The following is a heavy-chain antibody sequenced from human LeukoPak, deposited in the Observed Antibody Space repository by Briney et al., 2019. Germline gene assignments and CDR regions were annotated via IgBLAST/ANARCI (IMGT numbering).Heavy chain of an antibody. D-gene: IGHD2-2*01. Sequence: GGSLRLSCAASGFTFSSYAMSWVRQTPGKGLEWVSAVSGSGGSTHYADSVKGRFTISRDNSKNTLYLQMNSLRDEDTAVYYCAKLSLAGYCSSTSCGHFDYWGQGTLVTVSS. CDR1: GFTFSSYA. V-gene: IGHV3-23*01. CDR2: VSGSGGST. J-gene: IGHJ4*02. CDR3: AKLSLAGYCSSTSCGHFDY.